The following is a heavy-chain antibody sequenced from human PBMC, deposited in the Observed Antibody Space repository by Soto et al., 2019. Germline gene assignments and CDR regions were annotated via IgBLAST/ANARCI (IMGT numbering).Heavy chain of an antibody. V-gene: IGHV3-30-3*01. CDR2: ISYDGSNK. CDR1: GFTFSTYA. CDR3: ARDHYGDYGYYYYGMDV. D-gene: IGHD4-17*01. J-gene: IGHJ6*01. Sequence: QVQLVESGGGVVQPGRSLRLSCAASGFTFSTYAMHWVRQAPGKGLEWVAVISYDGSNKYYADSVKGRFTISRDNSKNTLYLQMNSLRAEDAAVHYCARDHYGDYGYYYYGMDVW.